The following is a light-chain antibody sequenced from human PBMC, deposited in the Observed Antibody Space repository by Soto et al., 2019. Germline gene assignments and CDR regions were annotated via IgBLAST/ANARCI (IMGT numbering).Light chain of an antibody. CDR3: TSYTTRRLWV. CDR2: EVN. J-gene: IGLJ3*02. Sequence: QSVLTQPASVSGSPGQSITISCTGTSTDVGGDNYVSWFQHHPGKAPKLMIYEVNNWPSGVSNRFSGSKSGNTASLTISGLQAEDEADYSCTSYTTRRLWVFGGGTQLTVL. V-gene: IGLV2-14*01. CDR1: STDVGGDNY.